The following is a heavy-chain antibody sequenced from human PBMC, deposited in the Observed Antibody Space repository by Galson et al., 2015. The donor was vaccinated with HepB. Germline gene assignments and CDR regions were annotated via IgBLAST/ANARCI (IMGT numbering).Heavy chain of an antibody. Sequence: SLRLSCAASGFTFSSYAMNWVRQAPGKGLEWVSGISASGGSAYYVDSVKGRFTISRDDSRNTLYLQMNNLGAEDTALYYCARGFPSFRGQDPPLGYWGPGTMVTVSS. D-gene: IGHD3-10*01. CDR3: ARGFPSFRGQDPPLGY. J-gene: IGHJ4*02. CDR1: GFTFSSYA. V-gene: IGHV3-23*01. CDR2: ISASGGSA.